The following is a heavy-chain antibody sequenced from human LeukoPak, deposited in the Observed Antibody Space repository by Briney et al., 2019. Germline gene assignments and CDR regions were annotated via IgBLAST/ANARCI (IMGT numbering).Heavy chain of an antibody. CDR3: AREVRLEPQGGGAFDI. CDR1: GDTFTSYG. J-gene: IGHJ3*02. D-gene: IGHD1-1*01. CDR2: ISAYNGNT. V-gene: IGHV1-18*01. Sequence: ASVKVSCKASGDTFTSYGISWVRQAPGQGLEWMGWISAYNGNTNYAQKLQGRVTMTTDTSKSTAYMELRTMTADDTAVYYCAREVRLEPQGGGAFDIWGQGTMVTVSS.